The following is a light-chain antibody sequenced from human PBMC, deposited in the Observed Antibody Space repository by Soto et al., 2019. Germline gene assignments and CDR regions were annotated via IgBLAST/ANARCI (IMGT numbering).Light chain of an antibody. Sequence: DIQMTQSPSTLSASVGDRVAITCRASQSISTLLAWYQQKPGKAPTLLIYKASSLESGVPSRFSGSCSGTEFTLTISSLQPDDYATYYCQQFFGYPWTFGEGTKLDIK. CDR1: QSISTL. J-gene: IGKJ2*02. CDR3: QQFFGYPWT. CDR2: KAS. V-gene: IGKV1-5*03.